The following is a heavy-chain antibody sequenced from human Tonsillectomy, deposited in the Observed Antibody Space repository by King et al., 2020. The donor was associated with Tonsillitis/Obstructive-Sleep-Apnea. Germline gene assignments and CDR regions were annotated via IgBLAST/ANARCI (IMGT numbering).Heavy chain of an antibody. J-gene: IGHJ4*02. Sequence: QLVQSGAEVKKPGASVQVSCKASGYTFTGYYMHWVRQAPGQGLEWMGWINPNNGDTNNAQKLQGRVTMTGYTSISTAYMELRRLRAADTAVYYCARVHITIFGVVTPLDYWGQGTLVTVSS. CDR3: ARVHITIFGVVTPLDY. CDR1: GYTFTGYY. D-gene: IGHD3-3*01. V-gene: IGHV1-2*02. CDR2: INPNNGDT.